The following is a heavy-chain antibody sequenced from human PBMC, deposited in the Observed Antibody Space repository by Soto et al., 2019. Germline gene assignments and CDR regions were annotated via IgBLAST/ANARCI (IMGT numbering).Heavy chain of an antibody. V-gene: IGHV3-53*04. CDR1: GFTVSSNY. CDR3: ASVHGDYASRYMDV. J-gene: IGHJ6*03. CDR2: IYSGGST. D-gene: IGHD4-17*01. Sequence: EVQLVESGGGLVQPGGSLRLSCAASGFTVSSNYMSWVRQAPGKGLEWVSVIYSGGSTYYADSVKGRFTISRHNSKNTLYLQMNSLRAEDTAVYYCASVHGDYASRYMDVWGKGTTVTVSS.